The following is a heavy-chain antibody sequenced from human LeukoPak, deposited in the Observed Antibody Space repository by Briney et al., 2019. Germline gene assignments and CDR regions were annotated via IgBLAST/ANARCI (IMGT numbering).Heavy chain of an antibody. CDR1: GGSFSGYY. V-gene: IGHV4-34*01. Sequence: PSETLSLTCAVYGGSFSGYYWSWIRQPPGKGLEWIGEINHSGSTNYNPSLKSRVTISVDTSKNQFSLKLSSVAAADTAVYYCARSNCSGGSCYSPWLDPWGQGTLVTVSS. CDR2: INHSGST. D-gene: IGHD2-15*01. J-gene: IGHJ5*02. CDR3: ARSNCSGGSCYSPWLDP.